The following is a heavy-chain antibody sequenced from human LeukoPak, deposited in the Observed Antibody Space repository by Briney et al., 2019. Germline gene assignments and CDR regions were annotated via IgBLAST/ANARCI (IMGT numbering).Heavy chain of an antibody. CDR2: LHADGVEQ. CDR3: ARGGYSFDY. J-gene: IGHJ4*02. D-gene: IGHD5-18*01. V-gene: IGHV3-7*01. CDR1: GFSLSGYW. Sequence: GGSLRLSCAASGFSLSGYWMTWVRQAPGKGLEWVARLHADGVEQNYVDSVTGRFTMSRDNAKNSLDLQMNSLRVEDTAVYHCARGGYSFDYLGQGTLVAVSS.